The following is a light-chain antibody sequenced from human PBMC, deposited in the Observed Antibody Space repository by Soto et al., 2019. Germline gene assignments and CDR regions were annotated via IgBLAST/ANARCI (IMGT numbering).Light chain of an antibody. V-gene: IGKV1-39*01. CDR3: QQSYSTLWT. Sequence: DIQMTQSPSSLSASVGDRVTITCQASQSISSYLNWYQQKPGKAPKLLIYAAFSLQTGVSSRFSGSGSGTDFTLTIRSLQPEHFATYYCQQSYSTLWTFGQGTKLEIK. CDR1: QSISSY. CDR2: AAF. J-gene: IGKJ2*02.